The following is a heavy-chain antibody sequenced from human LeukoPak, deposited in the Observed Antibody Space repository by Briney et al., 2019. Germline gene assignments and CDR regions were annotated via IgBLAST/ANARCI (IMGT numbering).Heavy chain of an antibody. CDR2: IYYSGST. D-gene: IGHD2-8*01. CDR3: ARDRQGYCTNGVCPDYFDY. Sequence: SQTLSLTCTVSGGSISSGGYYWSRIRQHPGKGLEWIGYIYYSGSTYYNPSLKSRVTISVDTSKNQFSLKLSSVTAADTAVYYCARDRQGYCTNGVCPDYFDYWGQGTLVTVSS. CDR1: GGSISSGGYY. J-gene: IGHJ4*02. V-gene: IGHV4-31*03.